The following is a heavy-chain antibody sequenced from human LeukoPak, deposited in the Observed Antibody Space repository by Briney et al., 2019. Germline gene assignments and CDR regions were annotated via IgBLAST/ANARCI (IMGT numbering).Heavy chain of an antibody. J-gene: IGHJ5*02. Sequence: ASVKVSCKASGYTFTSYDINWVRQATGQGLEWMGWMNPNSGNTDYAQKFQGRVTITRNTSISTAYMELSSLRSEDTAVYYCARSKNYYGSRRLFDPWGQGTLVTVSS. V-gene: IGHV1-8*03. CDR3: ARSKNYYGSRRLFDP. CDR2: MNPNSGNT. CDR1: GYTFTSYD. D-gene: IGHD3-10*01.